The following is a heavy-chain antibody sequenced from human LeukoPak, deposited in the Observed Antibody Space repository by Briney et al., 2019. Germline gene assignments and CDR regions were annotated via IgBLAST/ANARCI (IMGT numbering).Heavy chain of an antibody. CDR1: GGSINNYY. J-gene: IGHJ4*02. Sequence: SETLSLTCNVSGGSINNYYWSWIRQPAGKGLEWVGRIYTRGSTNYNPPLNSRVTMSIDTSKTQYSLKLTSVTAADTAVYYCARGSGYSYGYPLDYWGQGTLVTVSS. CDR2: IYTRGST. V-gene: IGHV4-4*07. D-gene: IGHD5-18*01. CDR3: ARGSGYSYGYPLDY.